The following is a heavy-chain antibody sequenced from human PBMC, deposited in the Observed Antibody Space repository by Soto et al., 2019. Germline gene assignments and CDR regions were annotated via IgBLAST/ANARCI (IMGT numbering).Heavy chain of an antibody. D-gene: IGHD5-12*01. J-gene: IGHJ6*02. CDR2: IWYDGSNK. Sequence: GGSLRLSCAASGFTFSSYGMHWVRQAPGKGLEWVAVIWYDGSNKYYADSVKGRFTISRDNSKNTLYLQMNSLRAEDTAVYYCARRYSGYDFPDTRGNYGMDVWGQGTTVTVSS. CDR3: ARRYSGYDFPDTRGNYGMDV. CDR1: GFTFSSYG. V-gene: IGHV3-33*01.